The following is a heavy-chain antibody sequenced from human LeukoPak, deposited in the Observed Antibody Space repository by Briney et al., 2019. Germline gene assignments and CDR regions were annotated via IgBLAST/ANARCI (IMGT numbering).Heavy chain of an antibody. CDR3: AKGELGLWFDY. CDR1: RFTFSNYG. V-gene: IGHV3-30*18. J-gene: IGHJ4*02. D-gene: IGHD5-18*01. Sequence: PGGCLSFSCAASRFTFSNYGMHWVRQAPGQGLEWVALITYDGSNKYYADSVKGRFTISRDNSKNTLYLQMNSLRAEDTAVYYCAKGELGLWFDYWGQGALVTVSS. CDR2: ITYDGSNK.